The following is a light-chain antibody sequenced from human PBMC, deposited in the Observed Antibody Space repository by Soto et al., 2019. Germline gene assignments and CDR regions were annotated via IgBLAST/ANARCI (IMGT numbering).Light chain of an antibody. V-gene: IGKV1-39*01. Sequence: EIQITQSPSSLYASVAHRVNITFRSIQSISAYLNWYQQKPRQAPKLLIYTVSSLQSGVPSRFSGSGSGTDFTLTISGLQPEDFATYYCQQSYSMSLYTFGQGTKVDIK. CDR2: TVS. J-gene: IGKJ2*01. CDR3: QQSYSMSLYT. CDR1: QSISAY.